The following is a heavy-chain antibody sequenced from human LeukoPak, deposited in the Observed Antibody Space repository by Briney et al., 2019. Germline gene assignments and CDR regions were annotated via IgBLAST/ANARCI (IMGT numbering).Heavy chain of an antibody. D-gene: IGHD3-22*01. CDR2: ISSNGGST. CDR1: GFTFSYYA. J-gene: IGHJ4*02. CDR3: AKGPTYDSLPYYFDY. Sequence: GGSLRLSCSASGFTFSYYAMHWVRQAAGKGLEFVSGISSNGGSTYYADSLKGRFTVSRDNSNNTLYLQMSSLRAEGTAIYYCAKGPTYDSLPYYFDYWGQGTLVTVSS. V-gene: IGHV3-64D*09.